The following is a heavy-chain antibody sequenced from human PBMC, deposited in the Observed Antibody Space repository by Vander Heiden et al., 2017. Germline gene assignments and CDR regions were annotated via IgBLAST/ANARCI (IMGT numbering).Heavy chain of an antibody. D-gene: IGHD3-10*01. V-gene: IGHV3-53*01. CDR3: ARQWFGEFFDY. J-gene: IGHJ4*02. Sequence: EVQLVESGGGLIQPGGSLRLSCPASGFTVSSNYMGWVRQAPGKGLEWVSVIYSGGSTYYADSVKGRFTISRDNSKNTLYLQMNSLRAEDTAVYYCARQWFGEFFDYWGQGTLVTVSS. CDR1: GFTVSSNY. CDR2: IYSGGST.